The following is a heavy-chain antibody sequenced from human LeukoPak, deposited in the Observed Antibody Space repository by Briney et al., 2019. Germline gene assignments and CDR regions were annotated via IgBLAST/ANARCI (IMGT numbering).Heavy chain of an antibody. D-gene: IGHD4-17*01. V-gene: IGHV5-51*01. CDR3: ARHVGPTGYYYYYMDV. CDR2: IYPGDSDT. J-gene: IGHJ6*03. Sequence: GESLKISCKGSGYSFTSYWIGWVRQMPGKGLEWMGIIYPGDSDTRYSPSFQGQVTISADKSISTAYLQWSSLEASDTAMYYCARHVGPTGYYYYYMDVWGKGTPVTVSS. CDR1: GYSFTSYW.